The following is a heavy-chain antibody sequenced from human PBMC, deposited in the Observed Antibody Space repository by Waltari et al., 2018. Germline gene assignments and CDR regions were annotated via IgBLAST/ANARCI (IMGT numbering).Heavy chain of an antibody. V-gene: IGHV1-3*01. CDR1: GYTFTSYA. CDR2: INAGNGNT. J-gene: IGHJ6*03. CDR3: ARYYYDSSGYYGYYYYYMDV. D-gene: IGHD3-22*01. Sequence: QVQLVQSGAEVKKPGASVKVSCKASGYTFTSYAMHWVRQAPGQRLEWMGWINAGNGNTKYSQKFQGRVTITRDTSASTAYMELSSLRSEDTAVYYCARYYYDSSGYYGYYYYYMDVWGKGTTVTVSS.